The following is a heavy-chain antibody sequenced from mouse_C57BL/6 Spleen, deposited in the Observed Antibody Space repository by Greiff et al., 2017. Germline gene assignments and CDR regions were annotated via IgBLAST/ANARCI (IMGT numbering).Heavy chain of an antibody. D-gene: IGHD2-3*01. CDR1: GFSLTSYG. CDR3: ATRGDGYDYAMDY. J-gene: IGHJ4*01. Sequence: VKLMESGPGLVAPSQSLSITCTVSGFSLTSYGVDWVRQSPGKGLEWLGVIWGVGSTNYNSALKSRLSISKDNSKSQVFLKMNSLQTDDTAMYYCATRGDGYDYAMDYWGQGTSVTVSS. CDR2: IWGVGST. V-gene: IGHV2-6*01.